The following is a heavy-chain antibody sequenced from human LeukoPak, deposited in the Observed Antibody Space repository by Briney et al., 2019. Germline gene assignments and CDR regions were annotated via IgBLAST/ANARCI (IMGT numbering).Heavy chain of an antibody. Sequence: SETLSLTCTVSGASFSSGSHYWNWIRQSPGRGLEWIGHIYYRGTPNYTPSLKGRVTISVDTSMNQFSLRLSSLTAADTAVYFCASNRNFALDNWGQGTLVTVP. CDR1: GASFSSGSHY. CDR3: ASNRNFALDN. J-gene: IGHJ4*01. V-gene: IGHV4-61*01. CDR2: IYYRGTP. D-gene: IGHD2-8*01.